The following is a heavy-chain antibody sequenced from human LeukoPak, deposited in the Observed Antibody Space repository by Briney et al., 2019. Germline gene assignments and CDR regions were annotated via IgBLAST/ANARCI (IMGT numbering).Heavy chain of an antibody. J-gene: IGHJ6*02. CDR1: GFTFDDYA. Sequence: GGSLRLSCAASGFTFDDYAMHWVRQAPGKGLEWVSGISWNGGSIDYADSVKGRFTMSRENAKNSLYLQMNSLSAGDTAVYYCVRAPPYSSASWGYYGMDVWGQGTTVTVSS. CDR2: ISWNGGSI. CDR3: VRAPPYSSASWGYYGMDV. D-gene: IGHD6-19*01. V-gene: IGHV3-9*01.